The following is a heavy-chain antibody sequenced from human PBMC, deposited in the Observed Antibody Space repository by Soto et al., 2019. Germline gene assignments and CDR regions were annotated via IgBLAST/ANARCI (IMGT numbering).Heavy chain of an antibody. V-gene: IGHV1-46*03. Sequence: ASVKVSCKTSGYTFTIYYMHWVRQAPGQGLEWMGIINPSGGSTSYAQKFQGRVTMTRDTSTSTVYMELSSLRSEDTAVYYCAGGERLRYFDYWGQGTLVTVSS. J-gene: IGHJ4*02. D-gene: IGHD3-9*01. CDR3: AGGERLRYFDY. CDR2: INPSGGST. CDR1: GYTFTIYY.